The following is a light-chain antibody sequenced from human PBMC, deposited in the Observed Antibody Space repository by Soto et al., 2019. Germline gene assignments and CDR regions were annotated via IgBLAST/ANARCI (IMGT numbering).Light chain of an antibody. V-gene: IGKV3-15*01. CDR2: GAS. J-gene: IGKJ1*01. CDR3: QQYYSYPLT. Sequence: IVMTQSPATLSVSPWERATLSCRASQSISSDVAWYQQKPGQAPRLLIYGASTTATGIPARFSGSGSGTEFTLTISSLQSEDFAVYNCQQYYSYPLTFGQGTKVDIK. CDR1: QSISSD.